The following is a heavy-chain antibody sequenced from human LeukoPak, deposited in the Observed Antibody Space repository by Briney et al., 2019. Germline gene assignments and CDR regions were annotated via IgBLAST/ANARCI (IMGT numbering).Heavy chain of an antibody. CDR3: ARGVNARYCSGGSCYSENWFDP. J-gene: IGHJ5*02. V-gene: IGHV4-59*01. CDR1: GGSISSYY. CDR2: IYYSGST. D-gene: IGHD2-15*01. Sequence: SETLSLTCTVSGGSISSYYWSWIRQPPGKGLEWIGYIYYSGSTNYNPSLKSRVTISVDTSKNQFSLKLSSVTAADTAVYYCARGVNARYCSGGSCYSENWFDPWGQGTLVTVSS.